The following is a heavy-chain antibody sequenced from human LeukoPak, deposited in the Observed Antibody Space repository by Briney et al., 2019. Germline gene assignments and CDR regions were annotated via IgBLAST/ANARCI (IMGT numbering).Heavy chain of an antibody. CDR1: GFTFSSYA. Sequence: GSLRLSCTASGFTFSSYAMHWVRQAPGKGLEWVSHISGSGSSIYYADSVKGRFTISRDNAKNSLYLQMNSLRAEDTAVYYCAGGQWLVLGDAFDIWGQGTMVTVSS. V-gene: IGHV3-48*03. J-gene: IGHJ3*02. D-gene: IGHD6-19*01. CDR3: AGGQWLVLGDAFDI. CDR2: ISGSGSSI.